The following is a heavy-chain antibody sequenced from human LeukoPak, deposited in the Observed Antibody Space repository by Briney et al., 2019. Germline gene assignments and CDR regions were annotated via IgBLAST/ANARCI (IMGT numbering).Heavy chain of an antibody. CDR3: ARDLNMVRGVILGNYYYYYGMDV. CDR2: ISSSGSTI. CDR1: GFTFSSYE. V-gene: IGHV3-48*03. D-gene: IGHD3-10*01. J-gene: IGHJ6*04. Sequence: PGGSLRLSCAASGFTFSSYEMNWVRQAPGKGLEWVSYISSSGSTIYYADSVKGRFTISRDNAKNSLYQQMNSLRAEDTAVYYCARDLNMVRGVILGNYYYYYGMDVWGKGTTVTVSS.